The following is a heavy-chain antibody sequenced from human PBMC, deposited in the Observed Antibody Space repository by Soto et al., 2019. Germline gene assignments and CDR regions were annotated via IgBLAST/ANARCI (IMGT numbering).Heavy chain of an antibody. CDR2: ISSSSSYI. CDR3: ARGYSYGDMSLDYDSSGYYPDAFDM. V-gene: IGHV3-21*01. J-gene: IGHJ3*02. D-gene: IGHD3-22*01. Sequence: GGSLRLSCAASGFTFSSYSMNWVRQAPGKGLEWVSSISSSSSYIYYADSVKGRFTISRDNAKNSLYLQMNSLRAEDTAVYYCARGYSYGDMSLDYDSSGYYPDAFDMWGQGTMVTVSS. CDR1: GFTFSSYS.